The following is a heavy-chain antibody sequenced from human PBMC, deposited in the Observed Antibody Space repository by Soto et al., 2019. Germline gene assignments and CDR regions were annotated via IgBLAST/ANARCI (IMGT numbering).Heavy chain of an antibody. CDR2: IYYRGST. Sequence: ETLSLTCTVSGGSITSYFWSWIRQPPGKGLEWIGYIYYRGSTTYNPSLKSRVTISLDTPKKQFSLELSSVTAADTAVYYCARVDSSSWYPFDYWGQGTLVTVSS. V-gene: IGHV4-59*12. CDR3: ARVDSSSWYPFDY. D-gene: IGHD6-13*01. J-gene: IGHJ4*02. CDR1: GGSITSYF.